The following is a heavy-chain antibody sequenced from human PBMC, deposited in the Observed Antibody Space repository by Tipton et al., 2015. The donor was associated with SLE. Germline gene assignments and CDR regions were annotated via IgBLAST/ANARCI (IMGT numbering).Heavy chain of an antibody. V-gene: IGHV4-61*09. CDR2: IYTSGST. Sequence: TLSLTCTVSGGSISSGSYYWSWVRQPAGNGLEWIGYIYTSGSTNYNPSLKSRVTISVDTSKNQFSLKLSSVTAADTAVYYCARTGYSSSWLYFQHWGQGTLVTVSS. CDR1: GGSISSGSYY. CDR3: ARTGYSSSWLYFQH. J-gene: IGHJ1*01. D-gene: IGHD6-13*01.